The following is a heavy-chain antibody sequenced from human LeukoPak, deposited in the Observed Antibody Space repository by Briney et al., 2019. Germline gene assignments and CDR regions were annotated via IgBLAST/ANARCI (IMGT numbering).Heavy chain of an antibody. Sequence: SETLSLTCAVSGGSISSNAYYWSWIRQPAGKGLEWIGHIYTTGSTNYNPSLKSRVTISVDTSKNQFSLDLSSVTAADTAVYYCAIESVYYYESSGVKWGQGTLVTVSS. J-gene: IGHJ4*02. CDR3: AIESVYYYESSGVK. D-gene: IGHD3-22*01. CDR1: GGSISSNAYY. V-gene: IGHV4-61*09. CDR2: IYTTGST.